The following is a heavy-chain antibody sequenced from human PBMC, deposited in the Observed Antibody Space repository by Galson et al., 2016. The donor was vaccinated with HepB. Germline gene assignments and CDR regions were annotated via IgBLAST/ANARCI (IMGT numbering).Heavy chain of an antibody. CDR3: AIDPSHWIENPFAL. V-gene: IGHV3-23*01. CDR1: GFTFKNFG. J-gene: IGHJ4*02. D-gene: IGHD2-2*03. Sequence: SLRLSCAASGFTFKNFGMTWVRQAPGKGLEWVSTICGSCGDIDYADSVKGRFTISRDNSKNTLSLQMNSLRAEDTATYYCAIDPSHWIENPFALWGQGTRVTVSS. CDR2: ICGSCGDI.